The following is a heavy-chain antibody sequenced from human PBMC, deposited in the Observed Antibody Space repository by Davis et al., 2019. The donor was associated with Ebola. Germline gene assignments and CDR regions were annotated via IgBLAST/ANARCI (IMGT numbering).Heavy chain of an antibody. Sequence: GESLKISCTTSGFTFGDYAMTWVRQAPGKGLEWVGFIRSKRYDGTTQYAAAVKGRFTISRDDSKSNAKLQINSLKTDDTAVDYCTRVKDKSGYYYGAMGYWGHGTLVTVSS. D-gene: IGHD3-22*01. V-gene: IGHV3-49*04. CDR3: TRVKDKSGYYYGAMGY. CDR2: IRSKRYDGTT. J-gene: IGHJ4*01. CDR1: GFTFGDYA.